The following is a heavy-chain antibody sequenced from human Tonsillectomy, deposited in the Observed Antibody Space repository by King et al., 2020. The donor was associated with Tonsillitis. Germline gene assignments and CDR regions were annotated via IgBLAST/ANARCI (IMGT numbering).Heavy chain of an antibody. J-gene: IGHJ4*02. CDR3: ARGITLNVLRFLEWLPSGYFDY. D-gene: IGHD3-3*01. CDR1: GGSFSGYY. V-gene: IGHV4-34*01. Sequence: VQLQQWGAGLLKPSETLSLTCAVYGGSFSGYYWSWIRQPPGKGLEWIGEINHSGSTNYNPSLKSRVTISVDTSKNQFSLKLSSVTAADTAVYYFARGITLNVLRFLEWLPSGYFDYWGQGTLVTVSS. CDR2: INHSGST.